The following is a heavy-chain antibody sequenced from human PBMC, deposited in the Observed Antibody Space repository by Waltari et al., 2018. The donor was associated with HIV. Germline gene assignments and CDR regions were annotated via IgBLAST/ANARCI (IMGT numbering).Heavy chain of an antibody. CDR3: ARGYSSGSYWYFDL. CDR1: GFTFSSYD. CDR2: IGTAGDT. D-gene: IGHD3-22*01. Sequence: EVQLVESGGGLVQPGGSLRLSCAASGFTFSSYDMHWVRQATGKGLEWVSAIGTAGDTYYPGSVKGRFTSSRENAKNSLYLQMNSLRAGDTAVYYCARGYSSGSYWYFDLWGRGTLVTVSS. J-gene: IGHJ2*01. V-gene: IGHV3-13*01.